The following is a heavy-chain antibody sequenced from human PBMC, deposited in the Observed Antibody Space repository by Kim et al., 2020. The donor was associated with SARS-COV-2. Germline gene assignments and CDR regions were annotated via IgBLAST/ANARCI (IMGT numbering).Heavy chain of an antibody. CDR3: AKEIGVNDILTGGDYYYYGMDV. J-gene: IGHJ6*02. V-gene: IGHV3-33*06. CDR1: GFTFSSYG. Sequence: GGSLRLSCAASGFTFSSYGMHWVRQAPGKGLEWVAVIWYDGSNKYYADSVKGRFTISRDNSKNTLYLQMNSLRAEDTAVYYCAKEIGVNDILTGGDYYYYGMDVWGQGTTVIVSS. D-gene: IGHD3-9*01. CDR2: IWYDGSNK.